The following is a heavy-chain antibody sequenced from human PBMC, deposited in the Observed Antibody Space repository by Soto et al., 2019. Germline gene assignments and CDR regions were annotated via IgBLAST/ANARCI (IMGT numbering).Heavy chain of an antibody. Sequence: GSLRLSCAASVFTFSSYAMHWVRQAPGKGLEWVSLISATGGGTYYADSVKGRFTISRDNSHNTLYLQVHSLTAEDTAVYYCAKDRRAGGNSAFYFDFWGQGAQVTVSS. V-gene: IGHV3-23*01. CDR2: ISATGGGT. J-gene: IGHJ4*02. CDR3: AKDRRAGGNSAFYFDF. D-gene: IGHD3-16*01. CDR1: VFTFSSYA.